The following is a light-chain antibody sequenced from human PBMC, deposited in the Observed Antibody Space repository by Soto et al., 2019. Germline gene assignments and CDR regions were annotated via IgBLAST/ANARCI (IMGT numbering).Light chain of an antibody. V-gene: IGKV1-39*01. CDR3: QQSYTTPFT. CDR2: AAS. J-gene: IGKJ3*01. Sequence: DIQMTQSPSSLSASVGDRVTITCRASQSISSYLNWYQQKPGKAPKLLIYAASSLQGGVPSRFSGSGSGPDFTLTISRLQPEDFATYYCQQSYTTPFTFGPGTKVDIK. CDR1: QSISSY.